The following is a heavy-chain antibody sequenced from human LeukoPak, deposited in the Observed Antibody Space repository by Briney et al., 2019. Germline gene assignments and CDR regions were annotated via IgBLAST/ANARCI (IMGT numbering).Heavy chain of an antibody. V-gene: IGHV3-23*01. Sequence: PGGSLRLSCAASGFTFSSYAMSWVRQAPGKGLEWVSAISGSGGSTYYADSVKGRFTISRDNSKNTLYLQMNSLRAEDTAVYYCAKSFRYCSSTSCTDAFDIWGQGTMVTVSS. J-gene: IGHJ3*02. D-gene: IGHD2-2*01. CDR3: AKSFRYCSSTSCTDAFDI. CDR1: GFTFSSYA. CDR2: ISGSGGST.